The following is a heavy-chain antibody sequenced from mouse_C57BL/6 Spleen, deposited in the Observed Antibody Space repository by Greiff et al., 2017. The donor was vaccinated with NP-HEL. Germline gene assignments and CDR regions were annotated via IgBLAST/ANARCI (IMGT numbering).Heavy chain of an antibody. CDR1: GYTFTSYW. J-gene: IGHJ3*01. CDR2: IDPSDSET. V-gene: IGHV1-52*01. CDR3: ARRDGSSFAY. Sequence: QVQLQQPGAELVRPGSSVKLSCKASGYTFTSYWMHWVKQRPIQGLEWIGNIDPSDSETHYNQKFKDKATLTVAKSSSTAYMQLSSLTSEDSAVYYCARRDGSSFAYWGQGTLVTVSA. D-gene: IGHD1-1*01.